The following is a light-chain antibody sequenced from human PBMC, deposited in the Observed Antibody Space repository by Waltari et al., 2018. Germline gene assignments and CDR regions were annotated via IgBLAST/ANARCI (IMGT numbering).Light chain of an antibody. CDR2: GAF. J-gene: IGKJ2*01. CDR1: QSLSVAY. CDR3: QQYDTSPGT. Sequence: EIVLTQSPSTLSVSAGDTATLSCRASQSLSVAYLAWYQHKSGQAPRLLIYGAFYMATGIPDRFSGSGSGTDFTLTITRLEPEDFAVYYCQQYDTSPGTFGQGTKLEI. V-gene: IGKV3-20*01.